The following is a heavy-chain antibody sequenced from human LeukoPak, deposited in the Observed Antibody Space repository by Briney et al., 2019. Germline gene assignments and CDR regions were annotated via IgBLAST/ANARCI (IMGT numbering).Heavy chain of an antibody. CDR1: GFTFSSYS. CDR2: ISSSSSYI. D-gene: IGHD6-13*01. J-gene: IGHJ4*02. V-gene: IGHV3-21*01. Sequence: GGSLRLSCAASGFTFSSYSMNWVRQAPGKGLEWVSSISSSSSYIYYADSVKGRFTISRDNAKNSLYLQMNSLRAEDTAVYYCAREGGIAAAGTLLHWGQGTLVTVSS. CDR3: AREGGIAAAGTLLH.